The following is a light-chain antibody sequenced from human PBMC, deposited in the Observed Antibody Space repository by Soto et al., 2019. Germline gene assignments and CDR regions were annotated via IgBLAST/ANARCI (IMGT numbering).Light chain of an antibody. V-gene: IGKV3-11*01. CDR2: DAS. CDR3: LQHNTYPWT. CDR1: QSVSSY. J-gene: IGKJ1*01. Sequence: EIVLTQSAGTLSSSAGERATLSCRASQSVSSYLAWYQQKPGQAPRLLIYDASNRATGIPARFSGSGYGTEFTLTISSLQPEDFATYYCLQHNTYPWTFGQGTKVDIK.